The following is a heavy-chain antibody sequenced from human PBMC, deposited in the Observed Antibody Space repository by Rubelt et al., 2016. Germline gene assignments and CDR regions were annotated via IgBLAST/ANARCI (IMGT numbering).Heavy chain of an antibody. CDR2: INTNTGHP. V-gene: IGHV7-4-1*02. CDR3: ARAYYSDSSALTWAFDY. Sequence: QVQLVQSGSELKKPGASVKVSCKASGYTFTSYAMNWVRQAPGQGLEWMGWINTNTGHPTDAQGFTGRFVFSLDTSVSTEYLQISSLKAEDTAVYYCARAYYSDSSALTWAFDYWGQGTLVTVSS. CDR1: GYTFTSYA. D-gene: IGHD3-22*01. J-gene: IGHJ4*02.